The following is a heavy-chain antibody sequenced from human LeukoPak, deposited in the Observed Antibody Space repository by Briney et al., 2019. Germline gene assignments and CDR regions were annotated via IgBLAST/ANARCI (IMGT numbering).Heavy chain of an antibody. CDR2: IYYIGST. Sequence: SETLSLTCTVSGGSISSYYWSWIRQPPGKGLEWIGYIYYIGSTNYNPSLKSRVTLSLDTSKNQFSLKLSSVTAADTAVYYCAGTFYYDSSASPDVWCDLWGRGTLVSVS. D-gene: IGHD3-22*01. CDR3: AGTFYYDSSASPDVWCDL. J-gene: IGHJ5*02. CDR1: GGSISSYY. V-gene: IGHV4-59*01.